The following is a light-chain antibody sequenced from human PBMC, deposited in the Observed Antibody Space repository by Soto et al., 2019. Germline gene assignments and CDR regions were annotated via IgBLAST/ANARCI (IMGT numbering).Light chain of an antibody. V-gene: IGKV3-20*01. CDR1: QSVSSSS. J-gene: IGKJ1*01. CDR2: GAS. CDR3: QQYGSSRWT. Sequence: EIVLTQSPGTLSLSPGERATLSCRASQSVSSSSLAWYQQKPGQAPRLLMYGASSRATGIPDRFSGSGSGTDFTLTISRLEPEDFAVYYCQQYGSSRWTFGQGTKVDIK.